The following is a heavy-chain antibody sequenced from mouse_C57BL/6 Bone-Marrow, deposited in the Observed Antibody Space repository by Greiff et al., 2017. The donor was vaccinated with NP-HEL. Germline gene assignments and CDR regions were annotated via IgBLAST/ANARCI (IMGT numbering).Heavy chain of an antibody. Sequence: VQLKQPGTELVKPGASVKLSCKASGYTFTSYWMHWVKQRPGQGLEWIGNINPSNGGTNYNEKFKSKATLTVDKSSSTAYMQLSSLTSEDSAVYYCARKSRFPYWYFDVWGTGTTVTVSS. CDR3: ARKSRFPYWYFDV. CDR2: INPSNGGT. J-gene: IGHJ1*03. V-gene: IGHV1-53*01. CDR1: GYTFTSYW.